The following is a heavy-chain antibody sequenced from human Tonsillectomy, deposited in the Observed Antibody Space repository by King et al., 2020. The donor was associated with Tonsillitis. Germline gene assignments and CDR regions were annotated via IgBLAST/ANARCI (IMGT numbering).Heavy chain of an antibody. CDR1: GFTFSTSW. CDR2: INFDGSLT. Sequence: VQLVESGGGLVQPGGSLRLSCAASGFTFSTSWMHWVRQAPGKGLEWVSRINFDGSLTTYADAVKGRIFISRDNAKNTLYLDINDLRAEDTAVYYCVKEEGNYYYYYMDVWGSGTTVTVPS. CDR3: VKEEGNYYYYYMDV. V-gene: IGHV3-74*03. J-gene: IGHJ6*03.